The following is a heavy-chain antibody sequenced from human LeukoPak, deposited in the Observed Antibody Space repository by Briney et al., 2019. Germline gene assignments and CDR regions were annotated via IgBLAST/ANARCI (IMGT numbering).Heavy chain of an antibody. J-gene: IGHJ4*02. D-gene: IGHD4-23*01. CDR1: GFTFSNYA. V-gene: IGHV3-23*01. Sequence: AGGSLRLSCAASGFTFSNYAMSWVRQAPGKGLEWVSVISGSGGTTYSADSVKGRFTISRDNSKNTLYLQMSSLRAEDTAAYYCARERGSSGGNTNGYFDYWGQGALVTASS. CDR3: ARERGSSGGNTNGYFDY. CDR2: ISGSGGTT.